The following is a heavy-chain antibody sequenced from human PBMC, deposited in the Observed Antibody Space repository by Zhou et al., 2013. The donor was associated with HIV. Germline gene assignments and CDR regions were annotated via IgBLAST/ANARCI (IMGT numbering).Heavy chain of an antibody. V-gene: IGHV1-18*01. CDR3: ARDGKQQLVPGDYYYMDV. D-gene: IGHD6-13*01. CDR2: ISSYTGDT. CDR1: GYTFTNYG. J-gene: IGHJ6*03. Sequence: QVQLLQSGSEMKKPGASVKVSCKTSGYTFTNYGISWVRQAPGQGLEWLGSISSYTGDTNYAQRLQGRVTMTTDTSTSTAYMELRTLRSDDTAVYYCARDGKQQLVPGDYYYMDVWGKGTTVTVSS.